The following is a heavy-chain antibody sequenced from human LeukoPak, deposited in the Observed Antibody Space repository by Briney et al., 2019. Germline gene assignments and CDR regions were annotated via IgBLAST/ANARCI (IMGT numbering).Heavy chain of an antibody. Sequence: ASVKVSCKASGYTFTSYDINWVRQAPGQGLEWMGWMNPNSGNTVYAQKFQGRVTITRNTSISTAYMELSSLRSEDTAVYYCARGRCSSTSCLDYYMDVWGKGTTVTVSS. CDR2: MNPNSGNT. V-gene: IGHV1-8*03. D-gene: IGHD2-2*01. J-gene: IGHJ6*03. CDR1: GYTFTSYD. CDR3: ARGRCSSTSCLDYYMDV.